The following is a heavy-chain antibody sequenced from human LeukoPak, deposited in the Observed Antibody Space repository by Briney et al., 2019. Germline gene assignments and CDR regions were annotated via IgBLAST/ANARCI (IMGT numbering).Heavy chain of an antibody. J-gene: IGHJ3*02. Sequence: ASVKVSCKAPGYTFTSYDINGVRQATGQGLEWMGWMNPNSGNTGYAQKFQGRVTMTRNTSISTAYMELSSLRSEDTAVYYCARTYSSSWYRDAFDIWGQGTMVTVSS. CDR3: ARTYSSSWYRDAFDI. V-gene: IGHV1-8*01. CDR1: GYTFTSYD. CDR2: MNPNSGNT. D-gene: IGHD6-13*01.